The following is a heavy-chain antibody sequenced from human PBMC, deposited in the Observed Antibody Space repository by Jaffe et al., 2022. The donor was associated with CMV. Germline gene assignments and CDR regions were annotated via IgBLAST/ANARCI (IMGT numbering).Heavy chain of an antibody. V-gene: IGHV4-59*01. D-gene: IGHD3-9*01. J-gene: IGHJ6*03. CDR2: IYYSGST. CDR1: GGSISSYY. CDR3: ARDRMHYDILTGFYRYYMDV. Sequence: QVQLQESGPGLVKPSETLSLTCTVSGGSISSYYWSWIRQPPGKGLEWIGYIYYSGSTNYNPSLKSRVTISVDTSKNQFSLKLSSVTAADTAVYYCARDRMHYDILTGFYRYYMDVWGKGTTVTVSS.